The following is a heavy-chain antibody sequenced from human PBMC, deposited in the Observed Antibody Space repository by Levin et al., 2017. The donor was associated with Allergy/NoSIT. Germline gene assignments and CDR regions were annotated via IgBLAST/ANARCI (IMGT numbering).Heavy chain of an antibody. CDR2: INPNSGGT. V-gene: IGHV1-2*02. J-gene: IGHJ4*02. D-gene: IGHD5-12*01. Sequence: ASVKVSCKASGYTFTGYYMHWVRQAPGQGLEWMGWINPNSGGTNYAQKFQGRVTMTRDTSISTAYMELSRLRSDDTAVYYCARGADGGYSGYDAPVDPPDPKLTIDYWGQGTLVTVSS. CDR1: GYTFTGYY. CDR3: ARGADGGYSGYDAPVDPPDPKLTIDY.